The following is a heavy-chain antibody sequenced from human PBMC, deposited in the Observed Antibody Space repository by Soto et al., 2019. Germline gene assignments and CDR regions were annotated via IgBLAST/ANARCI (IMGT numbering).Heavy chain of an antibody. J-gene: IGHJ4*02. CDR3: ARGPFFVRYQPFDA. CDR2: IHATGNT. D-gene: IGHD3-16*02. V-gene: IGHV4-4*08. CDR1: GGSMNNYL. Sequence: LSLTCTVSGGSMNNYLWSWIRQTPGDGLEWIGYIHATGNTYHNPSLKSPVTISIDASKTQFFLTLTSVTAADTAVYYCARGPFFVRYQPFDASGRGILVTVSS.